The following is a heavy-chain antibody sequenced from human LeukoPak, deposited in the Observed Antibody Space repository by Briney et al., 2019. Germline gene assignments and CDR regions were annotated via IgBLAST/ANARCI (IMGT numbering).Heavy chain of an antibody. V-gene: IGHV3-66*01. J-gene: IGHJ4*02. D-gene: IGHD5-12*01. CDR2: IYSGGST. CDR1: GFTFNSYS. CDR3: ARTIVGTLSDYFDY. Sequence: PGGSLRLSCAASGFTFNSYSMNWVRQAPGKGLEWVSIIYSGGSTYYADSVKDRFTISRDDSKNTLYLQMNSLRAEDTAVYYCARTIVGTLSDYFDYWGQGTLVTVSS.